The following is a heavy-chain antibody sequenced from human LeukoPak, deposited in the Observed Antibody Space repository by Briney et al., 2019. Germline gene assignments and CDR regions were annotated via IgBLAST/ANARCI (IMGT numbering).Heavy chain of an antibody. CDR3: AREKGGFDI. V-gene: IGHV3-30*14. CDR2: ISYDGSNK. J-gene: IGHJ3*02. Sequence: GRSLRLSCAASGFTFSSYAMHWVRQAPGKGLEWVAVISYDGSNKYYADSVKGRFTISRDNSKNTLYLQMGSLRAEDMAVYYCAREKGGFDIWGQGTMVTVSS. CDR1: GFTFSSYA. D-gene: IGHD2-15*01.